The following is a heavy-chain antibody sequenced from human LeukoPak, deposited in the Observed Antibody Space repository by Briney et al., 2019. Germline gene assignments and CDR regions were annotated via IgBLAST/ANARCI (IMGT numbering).Heavy chain of an antibody. CDR3: ARGRSSMVRGYYYYYMDV. CDR2: IYYSGST. V-gene: IGHV4-59*01. D-gene: IGHD3-10*01. CDR1: GGSISSYY. J-gene: IGHJ6*03. Sequence: SETLSLTCTVSGGSISSYYWSWLRQPPGKGLEWIGYIYYSGSTNYNPSLKSRVTISVDTSKNQFSLKLSSVTAADTAVYYCARGRSSMVRGYYYYYMDVWGKGTTVTISS.